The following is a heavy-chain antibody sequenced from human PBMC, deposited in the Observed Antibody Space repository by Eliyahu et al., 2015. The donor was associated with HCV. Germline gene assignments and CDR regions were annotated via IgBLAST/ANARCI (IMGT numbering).Heavy chain of an antibody. CDR2: ISSSSSYI. Sequence: EVQLVESGGGLVEPGGSLRLSCAXXGFTXXSYXXNWVRQAPGEGLEWVSSISSSSSYIYYADSVKGRFTISRDNAKNSLFLQMNSLRAEDTAVYYCAGEGSFYDILTGYYNYYFHYWGQGTLVTVSS. CDR1: GFTXXSYX. V-gene: IGHV3-21*01. D-gene: IGHD3-9*01. CDR3: AGEGSFYDILTGYYNYYFHY. J-gene: IGHJ4*02.